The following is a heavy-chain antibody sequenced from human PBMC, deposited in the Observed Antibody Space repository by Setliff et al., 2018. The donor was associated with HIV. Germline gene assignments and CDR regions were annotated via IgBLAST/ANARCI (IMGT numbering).Heavy chain of an antibody. CDR1: GYIFTNYG. J-gene: IGHJ3*02. V-gene: IGHV1-18*01. CDR3: ATQRDIVMVPGQGGFDI. Sequence: ASVKVSCKASGYIFTNYGISWVRQAPGQGLEWMGWITGYNGNTNYAEKFQGRVTMTIDTSTSTAYLELRSLRSDDTAMYYCATQRDIVMVPGQGGFDIWAQGTMVTVSS. D-gene: IGHD2-2*01. CDR2: ITGYNGNT.